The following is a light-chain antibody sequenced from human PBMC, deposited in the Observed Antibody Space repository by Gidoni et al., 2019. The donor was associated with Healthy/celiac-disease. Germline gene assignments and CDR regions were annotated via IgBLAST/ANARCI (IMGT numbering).Light chain of an antibody. CDR2: GAS. Sequence: EIVMTQSPATLSVSPGERATLSCRASQSVSSNLAWYQQKPGQAPRLLIYGASTRATGIPARFSGSGSGTEFTLTISSPQSEDFAVYYCQQYNNWPPATFGQXTKVEIK. V-gene: IGKV3-15*01. CDR3: QQYNNWPPAT. CDR1: QSVSSN. J-gene: IGKJ1*01.